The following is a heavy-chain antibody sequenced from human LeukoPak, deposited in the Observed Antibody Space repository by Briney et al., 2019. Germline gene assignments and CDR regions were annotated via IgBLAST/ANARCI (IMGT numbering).Heavy chain of an antibody. Sequence: PSETLSLTCTVSGGSISSYYWSWNRQPAGKGLEWIGRIYTSGSTNYNPSLKSRVTMSVDTSKNQFSLKLSSVTAADTAVYYCAREKCSSTSCHGDYWGQGTLVTVSS. CDR2: IYTSGST. D-gene: IGHD2-2*01. V-gene: IGHV4-4*07. CDR1: GGSISSYY. J-gene: IGHJ4*02. CDR3: AREKCSSTSCHGDY.